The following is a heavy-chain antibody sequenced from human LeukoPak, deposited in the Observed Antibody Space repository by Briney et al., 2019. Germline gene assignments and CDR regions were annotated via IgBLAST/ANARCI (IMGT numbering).Heavy chain of an antibody. V-gene: IGHV3-53*01. J-gene: IGHJ4*02. D-gene: IGHD3-22*01. CDR2: IYGGGST. Sequence: GGSLRLSCAASGFTVSSNYMSWVRQAPGKGLEWVSVIYGGGSTYYADSVKGRFTISRDNSKNTLYLQMNSLRAEDTAVYYCARHYYDSSGWAGYIDYWGQGTLVTVSS. CDR3: ARHYYDSSGWAGYIDY. CDR1: GFTVSSNY.